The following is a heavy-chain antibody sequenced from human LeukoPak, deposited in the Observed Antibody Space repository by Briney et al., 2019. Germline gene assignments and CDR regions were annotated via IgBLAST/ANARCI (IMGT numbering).Heavy chain of an antibody. CDR1: GFTFSGYG. CDR3: ARGPTYYYGSGSY. Sequence: PGRSLRLSCAASGFTFSGYGMHWVRQAPGKGLEWVAVIWYDGSNKYYADSVKGRFTISRDNSKNTLYLQMNSLRAEDTAVYYCARGPTYYYGSGSYWGQGTLVTVSS. V-gene: IGHV3-33*01. J-gene: IGHJ4*02. D-gene: IGHD3-10*01. CDR2: IWYDGSNK.